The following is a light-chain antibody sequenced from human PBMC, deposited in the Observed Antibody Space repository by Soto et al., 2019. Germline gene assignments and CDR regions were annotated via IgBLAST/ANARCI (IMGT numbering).Light chain of an antibody. CDR1: QSISSSS. Sequence: EIVLTQSPGTLSLSPGESATLSCRTSQSISSSSLAWYQQKPGQAPRLLFFGVSNRAAGVPDRFGGSGSVTDFTLTISRLEPEDFADYYCQQYGGSPLTFGGGTKVEIK. V-gene: IGKV3-20*01. CDR3: QQYGGSPLT. CDR2: GVS. J-gene: IGKJ4*01.